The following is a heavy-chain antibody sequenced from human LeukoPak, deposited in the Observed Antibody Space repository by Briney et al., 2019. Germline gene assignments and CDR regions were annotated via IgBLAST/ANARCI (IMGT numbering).Heavy chain of an antibody. V-gene: IGHV4-34*01. CDR2: INHSGST. CDR3: ARVQIYQPLLLLHRYFDY. J-gene: IGHJ4*02. CDR1: GGSFSGYY. Sequence: PSETLSLTCAVYGGSFSGYYWSWIRQPPGKGLEWIGEINHSGSTNYNPSLKSRVTISVDTSKNQFSLKLSSVTAADTAVYYCARVQIYQPLLLLHRYFDYCGQGSLVTVSS. D-gene: IGHD3-22*01.